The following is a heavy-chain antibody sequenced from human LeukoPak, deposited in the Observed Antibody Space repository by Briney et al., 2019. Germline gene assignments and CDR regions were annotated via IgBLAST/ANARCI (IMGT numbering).Heavy chain of an antibody. V-gene: IGHV1-69*04. CDR2: IIPILGIA. CDR3: ARAPVRSSSSYLVATNYYYFMDC. J-gene: IGHJ6*03. CDR1: GGTFSSYA. D-gene: IGHD6-6*01. Sequence: SVTVSCKASGGTFSSYAISWVRQAPGQGLEWMGRIIPILGIAKYAQKFQGRVTITANKSTSTAYMELSSLRSEDTAVYYCARAPVRSSSSYLVATNYYYFMDCGGKGTAAAVS.